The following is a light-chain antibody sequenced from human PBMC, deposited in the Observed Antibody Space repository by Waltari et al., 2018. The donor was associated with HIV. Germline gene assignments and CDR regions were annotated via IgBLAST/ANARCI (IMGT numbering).Light chain of an antibody. CDR1: QGIRSY. CDR2: GAS. CDR3: QQYYTYPPT. Sequence: AIRMTQSPTPFSASTGDRVTITCRASQGIRSYLAWYQQKPGKAPKLLIYGASTLQSGVPSRFSGSGSGTDFTLTINCLQSEDFATDYCQQYYTYPPTFGQGTKVEIK. J-gene: IGKJ1*01. V-gene: IGKV1-8*01.